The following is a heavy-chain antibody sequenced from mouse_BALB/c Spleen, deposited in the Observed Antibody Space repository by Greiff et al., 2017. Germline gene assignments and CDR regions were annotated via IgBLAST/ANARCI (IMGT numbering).Heavy chain of an antibody. CDR2: ISSGGSYT. J-gene: IGHJ2*01. V-gene: IGHV5-6*01. CDR3: ARRGNYFDY. Sequence: EVQVVESGGDLVKPGGSLKLSCAASGFTFSSYGMSWVRQTPDKRLEWVATISSGGSYTYYPDSVKGRFTISRDNAKNTLYLQMSSLKSEDTAMYYCARRGNYFDYWGQGTTLTVSS. CDR1: GFTFSSYG.